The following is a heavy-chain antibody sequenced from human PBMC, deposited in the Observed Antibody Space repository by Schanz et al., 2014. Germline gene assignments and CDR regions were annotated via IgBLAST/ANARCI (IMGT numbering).Heavy chain of an antibody. CDR2: IWSDGSGK. CDR3: ARDSGPYYDKSMDV. CDR1: GFIFSNYG. V-gene: IGHV3-33*01. Sequence: QVQLLQFGGGVVQPGRSLRLSCAASGFIFSNYGMHWVRQAPGKGLEWVAVIWSDGSGKYYADSVKGRFTISRDSPKNTLYLQMNSLRAEDTALYYCARDSGPYYDKSMDVWGQGTTVAVSS. J-gene: IGHJ6*02. D-gene: IGHD3-9*01.